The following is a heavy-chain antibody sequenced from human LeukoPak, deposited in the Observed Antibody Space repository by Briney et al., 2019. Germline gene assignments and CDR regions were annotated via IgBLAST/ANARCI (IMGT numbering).Heavy chain of an antibody. CDR2: IYYSGST. Sequence: SETLSLTCTVSGGSISSYYWSWIRQPPGKGLEWIGYIYYSGSTNYNPSLKSRVTISVDTSKNQFSLKLSSVTAADTAMYYCAGYCTSTSCYGSTFWGQGTLVTVSS. V-gene: IGHV4-59*12. D-gene: IGHD2-2*01. CDR3: AGYCTSTSCYGSTF. J-gene: IGHJ4*02. CDR1: GGSISSYY.